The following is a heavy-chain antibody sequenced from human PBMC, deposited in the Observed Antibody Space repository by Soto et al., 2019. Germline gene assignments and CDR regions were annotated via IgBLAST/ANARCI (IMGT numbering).Heavy chain of an antibody. CDR1: GGSFSGYY. D-gene: IGHD3-3*01. J-gene: IGHJ6*03. V-gene: IGHV4-34*01. Sequence: SETLSLTCAVYGGSFSGYYWSWIRQPPGKGLEWIGEINHSGSTNYNPSLKSRVTISVDTSKNQFSLKLSSVTAADTAVYYCARDFGDNDFSRYYYMEVWGKGTTVTVSS. CDR3: ARDFGDNDFSRYYYMEV. CDR2: INHSGST.